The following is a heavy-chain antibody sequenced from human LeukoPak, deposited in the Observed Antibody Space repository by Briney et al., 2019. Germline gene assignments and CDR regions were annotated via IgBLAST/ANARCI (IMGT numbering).Heavy chain of an antibody. D-gene: IGHD1-26*01. Sequence: GGSLRLSCAASGFTFSSYAMHWVRQAPGKGLEWVAVISYDGSNKYYADSVKGRFTISRDNSKNTLYLQMNSLRAEDTAVYYCARDGNSAPRFKYYFDYWGQGTLVAVSS. CDR2: ISYDGSNK. V-gene: IGHV3-30-3*01. CDR3: ARDGNSAPRFKYYFDY. J-gene: IGHJ4*02. CDR1: GFTFSSYA.